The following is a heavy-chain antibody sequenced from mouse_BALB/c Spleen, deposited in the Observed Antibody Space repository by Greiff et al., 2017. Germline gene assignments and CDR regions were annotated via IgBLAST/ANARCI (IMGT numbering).Heavy chain of an antibody. V-gene: IGHV1-9*01. Sequence: VKVVESGAELMKPGASVKISCKATGYTFSSYWIEWVKQRPGHGLEWIGEILPGSGSTNYNEKFKGKATFTADTSSNTAYMQLSSLTSKDSAVYYCEGGGRGGGDWYFDVWGAGTTVTVSS. CDR2: ILPGSGST. J-gene: IGHJ1*01. CDR1: GYTFSSYW. CDR3: EGGGRGGGDWYFDV.